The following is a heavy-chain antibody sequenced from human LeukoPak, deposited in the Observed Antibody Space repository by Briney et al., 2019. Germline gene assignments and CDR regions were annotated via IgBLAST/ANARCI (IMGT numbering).Heavy chain of an antibody. CDR3: ARDRRSFSGWYDP. V-gene: IGHV6-1*01. CDR1: GDSVSSNSAA. CDR2: TYYRSGWYN. Sequence: SQTLSLTCAISGDSVSSNSAAWNRIRQSPSRGLEWLGRTYYRSGWYNDYAVSVQGRIIINPDTTKNQFSLQLNSVTPEDTAVYYCARDRRSFSGWYDPWGQGTLVTVSS. J-gene: IGHJ5*02.